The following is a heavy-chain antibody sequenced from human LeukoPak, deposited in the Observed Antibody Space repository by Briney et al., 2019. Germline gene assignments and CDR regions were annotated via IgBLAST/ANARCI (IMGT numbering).Heavy chain of an antibody. CDR2: IIPILGTA. CDR3: ARAGAARPFDYDILTGYYGDWFDP. Sequence: ASVKVSCKASGGTFSSYAMIWVRQAPGQGLEWMGGIIPILGTANYAQKFQGRVTITTDESTSTAYMELSSLRSEDTAVYYCARAGAARPFDYDILTGYYGDWFDPWGQGTLVTVSS. V-gene: IGHV1-69*05. CDR1: GGTFSSYA. D-gene: IGHD3-9*01. J-gene: IGHJ5*02.